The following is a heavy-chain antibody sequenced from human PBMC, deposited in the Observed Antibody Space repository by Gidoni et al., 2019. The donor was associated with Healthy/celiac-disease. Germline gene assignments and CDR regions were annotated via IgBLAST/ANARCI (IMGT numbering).Heavy chain of an antibody. J-gene: IGHJ6*02. CDR3: AREILWFGERDGMDV. CDR1: GDSVPSNSAA. V-gene: IGHV6-1*01. Sequence: QVQLQQSGPGLVKPSQSLSLTCAIPGDSVPSNSAAWNWIRQSPSRGLEWLGRTYYRSKWYNDDAVSVKSRITIKPETSKNQFSLQLNSVTPEDTAVYYCAREILWFGERDGMDVWGQGTTVTVSS. D-gene: IGHD3-10*01. CDR2: TYYRSKWYN.